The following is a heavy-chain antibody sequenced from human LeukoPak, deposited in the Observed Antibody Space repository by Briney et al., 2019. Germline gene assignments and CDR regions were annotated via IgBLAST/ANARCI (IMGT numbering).Heavy chain of an antibody. Sequence: GGSLRLSCAASGFTFDDYTMHWVRQAPGKGLEWVSLISWDGGSTYYADSVKGRFTISRDNSKNSLYLQMNSLRSEDTAVYYCARRLISSSSLDAFDIWGPGTMVTVSS. J-gene: IGHJ3*02. V-gene: IGHV3-43*01. CDR2: ISWDGGST. D-gene: IGHD6-6*01. CDR1: GFTFDDYT. CDR3: ARRLISSSSLDAFDI.